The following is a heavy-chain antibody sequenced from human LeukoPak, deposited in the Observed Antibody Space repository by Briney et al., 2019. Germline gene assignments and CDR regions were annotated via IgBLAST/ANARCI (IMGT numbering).Heavy chain of an antibody. D-gene: IGHD2-2*01. CDR1: GYSFTSYW. V-gene: IGHV5-51*01. Sequence: GESLKISCXGSGYSFTSYWIGWVRQMPGKGLEWMGIIYPGDSDTRYSPSFQGQVTISADKSISTAYLRWSSLKASDTAMYYCARVIRWLYCSSTSCYGAFDYWGQGTLVTVSS. CDR2: IYPGDSDT. J-gene: IGHJ4*02. CDR3: ARVIRWLYCSSTSCYGAFDY.